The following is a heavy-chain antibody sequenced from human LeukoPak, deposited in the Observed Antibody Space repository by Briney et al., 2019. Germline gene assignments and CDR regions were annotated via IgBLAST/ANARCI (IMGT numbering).Heavy chain of an antibody. J-gene: IGHJ4*02. V-gene: IGHV3-33*08. CDR1: GFTFTSHW. D-gene: IGHD2/OR15-2a*01. Sequence: GGSLRLSCTVSGFTFTSHWMHWVRQAPGKGLEWVAVIWHDGNNKYYADSVKGRFTISRDNSKNTVYLQMNSLRAEDTAVYYCARDWMGSTRLAGDYWGQGTLVTVSS. CDR2: IWHDGNNK. CDR3: ARDWMGSTRLAGDY.